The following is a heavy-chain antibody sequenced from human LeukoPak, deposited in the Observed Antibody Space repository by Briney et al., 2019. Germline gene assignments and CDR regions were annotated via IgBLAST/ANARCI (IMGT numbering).Heavy chain of an antibody. V-gene: IGHV7-4-1*02. CDR3: ARDLISSFPRTAAMVGY. CDR1: GYTFTGYY. J-gene: IGHJ4*02. D-gene: IGHD5-18*01. CDR2: INTNTGNP. Sequence: ASVKVSCKASGYTFTGYYMHWVRQAPGQGLEWMGWINTNTGNPTYAQGFTGRFVFSLDTSVSTAYLQISSLKAEDTAVYYCARDLISSFPRTAAMVGYWGQGTLVTVSS.